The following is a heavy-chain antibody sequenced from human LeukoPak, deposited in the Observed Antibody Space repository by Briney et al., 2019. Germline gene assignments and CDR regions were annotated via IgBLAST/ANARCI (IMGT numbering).Heavy chain of an antibody. V-gene: IGHV4-34*01. CDR1: GGSFSGYY. CDR2: INHSGST. Sequence: PSETLSLTCAVYGGSFSGYYWSWIRQPPGKGLEWIGEINHSGSTNYNPSLKSRVTISVDTSKNQFSLKLSSVTAADTAVYYCARGLVVVAATPYNWFDPWGRGTLVTVSS. J-gene: IGHJ5*02. D-gene: IGHD2-15*01. CDR3: ARGLVVVAATPYNWFDP.